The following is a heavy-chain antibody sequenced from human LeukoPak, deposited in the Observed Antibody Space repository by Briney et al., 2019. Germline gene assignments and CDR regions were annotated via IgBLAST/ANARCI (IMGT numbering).Heavy chain of an antibody. Sequence: ETLSLTCAVYGGSFSGYYWSWIRQPPGKGLEWVANIKQDGSEKYFVDSVKGRFTISRDNAKNSLYLQMNGLRDEDTAVYYCARDYIFAFDIWGQGTMVTVSS. V-gene: IGHV3-7*01. D-gene: IGHD3-3*02. CDR1: GGSFSGYY. J-gene: IGHJ3*02. CDR2: IKQDGSEK. CDR3: ARDYIFAFDI.